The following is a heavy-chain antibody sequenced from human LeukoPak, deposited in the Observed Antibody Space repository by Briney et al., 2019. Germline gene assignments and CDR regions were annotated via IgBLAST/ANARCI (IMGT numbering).Heavy chain of an antibody. CDR1: GGSISSSSHY. Sequence: SETLSLTCTVSGGSISSSSHYWGWIRQPPGKGLEWIGSIPDSGSTYYNPSLKSRVTISVDTSNNQFSLKLSSVTAADTAVYYCATTTIRLGYWGQGTLVTVSS. CDR3: ATTTIRLGY. J-gene: IGHJ4*02. V-gene: IGHV4-39*07. CDR2: IPDSGST. D-gene: IGHD1-26*01.